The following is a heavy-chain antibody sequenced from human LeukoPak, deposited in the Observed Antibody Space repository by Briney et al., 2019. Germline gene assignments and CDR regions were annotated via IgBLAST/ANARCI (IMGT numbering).Heavy chain of an antibody. J-gene: IGHJ5*02. V-gene: IGHV1-8*01. Sequence: ASVKVPCKASGYTFTSYDINWVRQATGQGLEWMGWMNPNSGNTGYAQKFQGRVTMTRNTSISTAYMELSSLRSEDTAVYYCAGREDFYNNWFDPWGQGTLVTVSS. CDR3: AGREDFYNNWFDP. CDR1: GYTFTSYD. CDR2: MNPNSGNT. D-gene: IGHD5-24*01.